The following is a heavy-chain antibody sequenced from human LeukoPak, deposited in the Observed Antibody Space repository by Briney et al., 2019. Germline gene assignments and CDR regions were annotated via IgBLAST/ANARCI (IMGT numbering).Heavy chain of an antibody. CDR3: ARDVGGSYGGDY. Sequence: GGSLRLSCAASGFTFTKYWMTWVRQAPGKGLEWVGNIKQDGSDKNYMDSVKGRFTISRDNTKNSVYLQMSSLRAEDTAVYYCARDVGGSYGGDYWGQGTLVTVSS. CDR2: IKQDGSDK. D-gene: IGHD1-26*01. V-gene: IGHV3-7*01. CDR1: GFTFTKYW. J-gene: IGHJ4*02.